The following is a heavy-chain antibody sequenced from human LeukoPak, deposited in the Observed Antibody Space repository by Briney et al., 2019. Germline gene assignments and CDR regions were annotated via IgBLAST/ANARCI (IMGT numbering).Heavy chain of an antibody. CDR1: GFTFSSYW. V-gene: IGHV3-7*01. CDR3: ARDSPIYYDSSGYYQPHYWYFDL. CDR2: IKQDGSEK. Sequence: PGGSLRLSCAASGFTFSSYWMSWVRQAPGKGLEWVANIKQDGSEKYYVDSVKGRFTISRDNAKNSLYLQMNSPRAEDTAVYYCARDSPIYYDSSGYYQPHYWYFDLWGRGTLVTVSS. J-gene: IGHJ2*01. D-gene: IGHD3-22*01.